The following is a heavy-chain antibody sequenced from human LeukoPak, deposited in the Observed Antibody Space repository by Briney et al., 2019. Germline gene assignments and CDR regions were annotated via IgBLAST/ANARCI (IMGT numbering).Heavy chain of an antibody. D-gene: IGHD6-13*01. CDR3: ARVKYRSSWYEGDWFDP. V-gene: IGHV4-34*01. Sequence: SETLSLTCAVYGGSFSSYYWSWIRQSPGKGLEWIGKINHSGSTNYNPSLKSRVTISVDTSKNQFSLKLSSVTAADTAVYYCARVKYRSSWYEGDWFDPWGQGTLVTVSS. CDR2: INHSGST. J-gene: IGHJ5*02. CDR1: GGSFSSYY.